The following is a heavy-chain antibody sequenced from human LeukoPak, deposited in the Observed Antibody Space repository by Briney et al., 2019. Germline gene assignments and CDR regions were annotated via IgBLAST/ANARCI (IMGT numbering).Heavy chain of an antibody. Sequence: PGGPLRLSCAASGFTFSSYSMNWVRLAPGKGLEWVSTVYGGGNTAYTDSVKGRFTISRDTSKNTLLLQMNSLRAEDTAVYFCVRERFGAIVENWGQEALVIVSS. V-gene: IGHV3-53*01. J-gene: IGHJ4*02. CDR1: GFTFSSYS. CDR3: VRERFGAIVEN. CDR2: VYGGGNT. D-gene: IGHD3-10*01.